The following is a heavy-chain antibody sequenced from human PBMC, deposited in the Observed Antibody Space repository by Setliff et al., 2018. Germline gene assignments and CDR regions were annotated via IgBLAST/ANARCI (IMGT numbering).Heavy chain of an antibody. CDR1: GFTFDDYA. J-gene: IGHJ4*02. Sequence: LRLSCAASGFTFDDYAMHWVRQAPGKGLEWVSGISWNSGSIGYADSVKGRFTISRDNAKNSLYLQMNSLRAEDTALYYCAKEGGISGSYSYYFDYWGQGTLVTVSS. D-gene: IGHD1-26*01. CDR3: AKEGGISGSYSYYFDY. CDR2: ISWNSGSI. V-gene: IGHV3-9*01.